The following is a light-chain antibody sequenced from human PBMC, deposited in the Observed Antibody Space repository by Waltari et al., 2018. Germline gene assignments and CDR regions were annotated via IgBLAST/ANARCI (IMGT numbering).Light chain of an antibody. Sequence: EIVLTKSPATVSLSPGERATLSCRASQSVNHYLAWYQQKPGQAPRLLIYDASNRATATPARFSGSGSGTDFTLTISSLEPEDFAVYYCHHRSSWPYTLGQGTKLEIK. V-gene: IGKV3-11*01. J-gene: IGKJ2*01. CDR1: QSVNHY. CDR2: DAS. CDR3: HHRSSWPYT.